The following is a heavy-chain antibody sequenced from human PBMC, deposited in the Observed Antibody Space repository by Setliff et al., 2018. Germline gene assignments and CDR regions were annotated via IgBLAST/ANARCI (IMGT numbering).Heavy chain of an antibody. CDR3: VRDDVRGYYMDV. J-gene: IGHJ6*03. D-gene: IGHD3-10*02. V-gene: IGHV3-21*01. CDR1: GFTFSTYT. CDR2: ISSDSAYI. Sequence: GSLRLSCAASGFTFSTYTMNWVRQAPGKGLEWVSSISSDSAYIYYADSVKGRFTISRDNAKNSLYLQMNSLRAEDTAVYYCVRDDVRGYYMDVWGKGTTVTVSS.